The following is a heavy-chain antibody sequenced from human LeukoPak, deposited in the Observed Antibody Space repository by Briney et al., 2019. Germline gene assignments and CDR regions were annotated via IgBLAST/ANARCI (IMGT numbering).Heavy chain of an antibody. J-gene: IGHJ4*02. V-gene: IGHV3-23*01. CDR3: AKTTTGYSSGRYPAWPIDY. Sequence: GGSLRLSCAASGFTFGSYAMYWVRQAPGKGLEWVSGIFGSGGSAHYADSVKGRFTISRDNSKNTVYLQMDSLRVEDPAIYYCAKTTTGYSSGRYPAWPIDYWGQGTLVTVSS. D-gene: IGHD2-15*01. CDR2: IFGSGGSA. CDR1: GFTFGSYA.